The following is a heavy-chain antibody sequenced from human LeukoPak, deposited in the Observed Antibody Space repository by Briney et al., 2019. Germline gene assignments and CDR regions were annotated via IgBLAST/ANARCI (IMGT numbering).Heavy chain of an antibody. J-gene: IGHJ4*02. V-gene: IGHV4-38-2*02. Sequence: SGTLSLTCTVSGYSISNDYYWGWIRQSPGKGLEWIGSIHHRGSTYYNPSLNSRVTISIDTSKNQLSLKLSSVTAADTAVYYCARDKSGSYAYDFWGQGTLVTVSS. CDR1: GYSISNDYY. CDR3: ARDKSGSYAYDF. D-gene: IGHD1-26*01. CDR2: IHHRGST.